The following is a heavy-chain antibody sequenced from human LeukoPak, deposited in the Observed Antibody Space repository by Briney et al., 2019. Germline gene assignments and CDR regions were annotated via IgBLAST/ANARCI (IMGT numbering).Heavy chain of an antibody. CDR1: GFTFSSYG. J-gene: IGHJ4*02. CDR2: ISGSGGST. V-gene: IGHV3-23*01. CDR3: AKDYYYDYSAYYHHYFDS. Sequence: PGGSLRLSCAASGFTFSSYGMTWVRQAPGKGLEWVSGISGSGGSTYYADSVKGRFTISRDNSKNTVFLQMNSLRAEDTAVYYCAKDYYYDYSAYYHHYFDSWGQGTLVTVSS. D-gene: IGHD3-22*01.